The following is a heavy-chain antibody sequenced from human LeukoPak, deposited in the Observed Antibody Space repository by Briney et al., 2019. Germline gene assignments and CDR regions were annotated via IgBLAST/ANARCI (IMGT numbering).Heavy chain of an antibody. V-gene: IGHV4-59*01. CDR2: IYYSGST. J-gene: IGHJ4*02. D-gene: IGHD3-3*01. CDR3: ASEGPYDFWSGYYGYYFDY. CDR1: GGSISSYY. Sequence: PSETLSLTCTVSGGSISSYYWSWIRQPPGKGLEWIGYIYYSGSTNYNPSLKSRVTISVDTSKNQFSLKLSSVTAADTAVYYCASEGPYDFWSGYYGYYFDYWGQGTLVTVSS.